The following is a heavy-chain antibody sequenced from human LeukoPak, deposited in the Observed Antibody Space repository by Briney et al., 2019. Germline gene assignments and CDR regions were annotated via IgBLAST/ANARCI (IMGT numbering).Heavy chain of an antibody. D-gene: IGHD6-13*01. J-gene: IGHJ5*02. Sequence: ASVKVSCKASGYTFTSYDINWVRQATGQGLEWMGWMNPNSGNTGYAQKFQGRVTMTRNTSISTAYMELSSLRSEDTAVCYCARGYSSSWYGDWFAPWGQGTLVTGSA. V-gene: IGHV1-8*01. CDR3: ARGYSSSWYGDWFAP. CDR2: MNPNSGNT. CDR1: GYTFTSYD.